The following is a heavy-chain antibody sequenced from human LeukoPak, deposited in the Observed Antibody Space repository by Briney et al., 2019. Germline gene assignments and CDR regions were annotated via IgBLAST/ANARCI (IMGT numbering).Heavy chain of an antibody. J-gene: IGHJ4*02. V-gene: IGHV3-53*01. CDR1: GFIVSGDF. CDR3: AREGGGERAPPCFDY. CDR2: IYSDGST. Sequence: PGGSLRLSCAASGFIVSGDFMSWVRQAPGKGLEWVSVIYSDGSTYYADSVTGRFTISRDNSKNTLDLQMTGLRAEDTAVYYCAREGGGERAPPCFDYWAQEPRVPASS. D-gene: IGHD3-16*01.